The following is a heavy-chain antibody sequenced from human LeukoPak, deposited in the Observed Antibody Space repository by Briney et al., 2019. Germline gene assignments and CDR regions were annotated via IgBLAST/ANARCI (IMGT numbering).Heavy chain of an antibody. Sequence: ASVKVSCKASGYTFTSYGISWVRQAPGQGLEWMGWISAYNGNTNYAQKLQGRVTMTTDTSTSTAYMELRSLRSDDTAVYYCARSPIIVVVPAAMNYWGQGSLVTVSS. CDR3: ARSPIIVVVPAAMNY. J-gene: IGHJ4*02. V-gene: IGHV1-18*01. D-gene: IGHD2-2*01. CDR1: GYTFTSYG. CDR2: ISAYNGNT.